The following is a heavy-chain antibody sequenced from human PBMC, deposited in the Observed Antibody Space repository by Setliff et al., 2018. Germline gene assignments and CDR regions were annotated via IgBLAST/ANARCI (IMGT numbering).Heavy chain of an antibody. CDR1: GDSISSFSYY. CDR3: ASCRFQVPYNY. Sequence: SETLSLTCTVPGDSISSFSYYWGWIRQPPGKGLEWIGTIYDSGKTYYNPSLKSRVTISVDTSKNQFSLKLNSVTAADTGVYYCASCRFQVPYNYWGQGTLVTSPQ. CDR2: IYDSGKT. V-gene: IGHV4-39*01. D-gene: IGHD2-2*02. J-gene: IGHJ4*02.